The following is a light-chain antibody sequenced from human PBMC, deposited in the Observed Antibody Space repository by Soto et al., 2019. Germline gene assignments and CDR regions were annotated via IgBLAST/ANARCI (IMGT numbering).Light chain of an antibody. Sequence: DIQVTQAPSSVSASVGDRVTITCRAGQDIGSWLTWYHHKPGKAPKLLISTASSLQSGVPSRFSGSGSGTEFTLTISSLHPEDFATHYCPYANSFPLTVVRGTKVDIK. V-gene: IGKV1D-12*01. J-gene: IGKJ4*01. CDR1: QDIGSW. CDR3: PYANSFPLT. CDR2: TAS.